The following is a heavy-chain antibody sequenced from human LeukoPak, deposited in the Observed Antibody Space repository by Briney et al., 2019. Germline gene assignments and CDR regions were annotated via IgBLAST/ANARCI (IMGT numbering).Heavy chain of an antibody. Sequence: ETLSLTCTVSGGSISSYYWSWIRQPPGKGLEWIGYIYYSGSTKYRPSLKSRVTISVDTSKNQFSLKLSSVTAADTAVYYCARGRFLDAFDIWGQGTMVTVSS. CDR2: IYYSGST. J-gene: IGHJ3*02. D-gene: IGHD3-3*01. CDR3: ARGRFLDAFDI. V-gene: IGHV4-59*01. CDR1: GGSISSYY.